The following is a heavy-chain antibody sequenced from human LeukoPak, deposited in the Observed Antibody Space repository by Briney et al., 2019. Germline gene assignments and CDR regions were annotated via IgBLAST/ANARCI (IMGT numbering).Heavy chain of an antibody. V-gene: IGHV4-34*01. J-gene: IGHJ4*02. D-gene: IGHD1-14*01. CDR3: ARDTYRPDYYFDY. CDR1: GGSFSGYY. Sequence: SETLSLTCAVYGGSFSGYYWSGIRQPPGKGLEWIGEINHSGSTNYNPSLKSRVTISVDTSKNQFSLKLSSVTAADTAVYYCARDTYRPDYYFDYWGQGTLVTVSS. CDR2: INHSGST.